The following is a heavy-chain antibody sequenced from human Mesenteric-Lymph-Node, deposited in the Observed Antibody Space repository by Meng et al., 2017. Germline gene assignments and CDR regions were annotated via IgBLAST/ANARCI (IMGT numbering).Heavy chain of an antibody. Sequence: GESLKISCAASGFTFSSYAMHWVRQAPGKGLEWVAVISYDGSNKYYADSVKGRFTISRDNSKNTLYLQMNSLRAEDTAVYYCARDAGYCSGGSCLRWFDYWGQGTLVTVSS. CDR2: ISYDGSNK. V-gene: IGHV3-30*04. CDR3: ARDAGYCSGGSCLRWFDY. CDR1: GFTFSSYA. J-gene: IGHJ4*02. D-gene: IGHD2-15*01.